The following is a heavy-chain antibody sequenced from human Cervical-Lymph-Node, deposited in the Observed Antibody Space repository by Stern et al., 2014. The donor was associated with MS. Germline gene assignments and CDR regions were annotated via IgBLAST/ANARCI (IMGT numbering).Heavy chain of an antibody. Sequence: VQLEESGGGVVQPGRSLRLSCGASGLTFSSHGMHWVRQAPGKGLEWLAVIWYDGSNEKYVDSVKGRFTISRDNSNDTLYLQMNSLRAEDTAVYYCVAYSSGDNINYWGQGTLFTVSS. CDR2: IWYDGSNE. CDR3: VAYSSGDNINY. CDR1: GLTFSSHG. D-gene: IGHD6-19*01. J-gene: IGHJ4*02. V-gene: IGHV3-33*01.